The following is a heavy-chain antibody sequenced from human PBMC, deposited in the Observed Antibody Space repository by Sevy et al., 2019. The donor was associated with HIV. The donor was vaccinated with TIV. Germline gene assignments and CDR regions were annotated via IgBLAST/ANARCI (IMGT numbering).Heavy chain of an antibody. J-gene: IGHJ4*02. CDR2: ISHDGNYK. D-gene: IGHD2-21*02. CDR3: ARLFSCGGDCYYLDY. V-gene: IGHV3-30-3*01. CDR1: GFTFSNYD. Sequence: GGSLRLSCAASGFTFSNYDMHWVRQAPGKGLEWVAVISHDGNYKNYADSVKVRFTISRDDFKNTLYLQMSSLRPEDTAVYFCARLFSCGGDCYYLDYWGQGALVTVYS.